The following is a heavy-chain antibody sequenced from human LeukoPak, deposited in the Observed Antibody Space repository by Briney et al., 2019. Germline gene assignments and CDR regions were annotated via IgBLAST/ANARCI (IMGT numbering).Heavy chain of an antibody. J-gene: IGHJ4*02. CDR1: GGSISSSSYY. CDR3: ARDSVTLRSAGVDY. Sequence: SEILSLTCTVSGGSISSSSYYWGWIRQPPGKGLEWIGSIYYRGSTYYNPSLKSRVTISVDTSKNQFSLKLSSVTAADTAVYYCARDSVTLRSAGVDYWGQGTLVTVSS. V-gene: IGHV4-39*07. D-gene: IGHD4-17*01. CDR2: IYYRGST.